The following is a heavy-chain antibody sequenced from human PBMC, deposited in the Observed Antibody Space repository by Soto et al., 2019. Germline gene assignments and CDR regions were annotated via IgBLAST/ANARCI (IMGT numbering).Heavy chain of an antibody. J-gene: IGHJ4*02. V-gene: IGHV3-15*01. Sequence: GGSLRLSCVASGFNLSHPWMTWVRQAAGKGLEWVGRIKSKTDGGTADYVAPVKGRATISRDDSKNTVYLQMNSLKTEDTAVYYCTTGIYYDILTGYHNVAYWGQGALVTVSS. CDR1: GFNLSHPW. CDR2: IKSKTDGGTA. CDR3: TTGIYYDILTGYHNVAY. D-gene: IGHD3-9*01.